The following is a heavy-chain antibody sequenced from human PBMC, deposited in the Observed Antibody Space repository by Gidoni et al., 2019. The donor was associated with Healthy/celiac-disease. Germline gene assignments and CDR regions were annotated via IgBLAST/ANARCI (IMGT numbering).Heavy chain of an antibody. J-gene: IGHJ4*02. CDR3: ARDQGSYGSYYFDY. V-gene: IGHV3-30-3*01. CDR2: ISYDGSKK. CDR1: GFTFSSYA. D-gene: IGHD1-26*01. Sequence: QVQLAESGGGVVQPGRSLRLSCAASGFTFSSYAMPWVRQAPGKGLEVVAVISYDGSKKYYADSVKGRFTISRDNSKNPLYLQMNSLRAEDTAVYYCARDQGSYGSYYFDYWGQGTLVTVSS.